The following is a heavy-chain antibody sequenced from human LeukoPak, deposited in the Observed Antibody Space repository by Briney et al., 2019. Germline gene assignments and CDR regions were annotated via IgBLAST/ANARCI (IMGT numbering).Heavy chain of an antibody. V-gene: IGHV3-21*01. Sequence: SGGSLRLSCAASGFTFSSYSMNWVRQAPGKGLEWVSSISSSSSYIYYADSVKGRFTISRDNAKNSLYLQMNSLRAEDTAAYYCARDVVVPAAYFDYWGQGTLVTVSS. J-gene: IGHJ4*02. CDR1: GFTFSSYS. D-gene: IGHD2-2*01. CDR2: ISSSSSYI. CDR3: ARDVVVPAAYFDY.